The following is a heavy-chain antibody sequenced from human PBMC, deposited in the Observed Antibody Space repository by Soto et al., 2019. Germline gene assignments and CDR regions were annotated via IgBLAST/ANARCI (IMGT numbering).Heavy chain of an antibody. Sequence: ASVKVSCKASGYTFTSYYIHWVRQAPGQGLEWMGMINPSGGSTTYAQKFQGRVTMTRDTSTSTVYMELSSLRSEDTAVYYCARRGACISTSCSLDYWGQGTLVTVSS. CDR2: INPSGGST. V-gene: IGHV1-46*01. CDR3: ARRGACISTSCSLDY. CDR1: GYTFTSYY. D-gene: IGHD2-2*01. J-gene: IGHJ4*02.